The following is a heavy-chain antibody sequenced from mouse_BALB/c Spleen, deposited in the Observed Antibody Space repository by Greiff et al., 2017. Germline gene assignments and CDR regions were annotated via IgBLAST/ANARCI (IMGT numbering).Heavy chain of an antibody. V-gene: IGHV6-6*02. J-gene: IGHJ3*01. CDR3: TRDDGSFAY. CDR2: IRLKSNNYAT. D-gene: IGHD2-3*01. Sequence: EVKVVESGGGLVQPGGSMKLSCVASGFTFSNYWMNWVRQSPEKGLEWVAEIRLKSNNYATHYAESVKGRFTISRDDSKSSVYLQMNNLRAEDTGIYYCTRDDGSFAYWGQGTLVAVSA. CDR1: GFTFSNYW.